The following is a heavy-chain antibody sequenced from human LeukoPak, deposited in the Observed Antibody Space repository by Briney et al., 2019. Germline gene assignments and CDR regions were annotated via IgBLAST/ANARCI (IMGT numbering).Heavy chain of an antibody. J-gene: IGHJ3*02. V-gene: IGHV4-59*11. D-gene: IGHD1-20*01. CDR2: IDNSVRT. CDR3: ARYSLIGNNDFDI. Sequence: SETLSLTCTVSGGPISSHYWSWIRQPPGKGLEWIGYIDNSVRTNYNPSLMSRVTISSDTSKNQFSLNVTSVTAADTAVYYCARYSLIGNNDFDIWGQGTMVTISS. CDR1: GGPISSHY.